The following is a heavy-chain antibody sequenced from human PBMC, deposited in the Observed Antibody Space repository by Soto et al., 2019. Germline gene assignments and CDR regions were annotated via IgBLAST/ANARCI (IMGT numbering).Heavy chain of an antibody. V-gene: IGHV3-23*01. CDR3: AKKLTPAGTFDY. D-gene: IGHD6-13*01. CDR2: LTGSGGST. CDR1: GFTFSSYA. J-gene: IGHJ4*02. Sequence: GGSLRLSCEASGFTFSSYAMSWVRQAPGQGLEWVSALTGSGGSTYYADSVKGRFTISRDNSKNTLYLQMNSLRAEDTAVYYCAKKLTPAGTFDYWGQGTLVTVSS.